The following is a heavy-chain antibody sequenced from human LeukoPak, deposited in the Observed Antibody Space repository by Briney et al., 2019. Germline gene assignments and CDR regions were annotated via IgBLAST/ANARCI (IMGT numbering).Heavy chain of an antibody. CDR2: ISYDGSNK. CDR1: GFTFSSYG. D-gene: IGHD6-13*01. J-gene: IGHJ4*02. Sequence: PGRSLRLSCAASGFTFSSYGMHWVRQAPGKGLEWVAVISYDGSNKYYADSVKGRFTISRDNSKNTLYLQMNSLRAEDTAVYYCARTHSSSWPYWGQGTLVTVSS. CDR3: ARTHSSSWPY. V-gene: IGHV3-30*03.